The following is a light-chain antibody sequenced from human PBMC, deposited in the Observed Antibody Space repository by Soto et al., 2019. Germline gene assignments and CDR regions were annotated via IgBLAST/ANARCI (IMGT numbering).Light chain of an antibody. J-gene: IGKJ5*01. V-gene: IGKV3-20*01. CDR3: QQYGSSPPA. Sequence: EIVLTQSPGTLSLSPVERASLSCRVSQSVSSSYLAWYQQKPGQAPRLLIYGASSRATGIPDRFSGSGSGTDFTLTISRLEPEDFAVYYCQQYGSSPPAFGQGTRLEI. CDR2: GAS. CDR1: QSVSSSY.